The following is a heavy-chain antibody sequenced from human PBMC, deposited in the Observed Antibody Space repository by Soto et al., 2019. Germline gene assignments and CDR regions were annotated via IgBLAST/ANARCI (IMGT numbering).Heavy chain of an antibody. D-gene: IGHD2-2*01. CDR1: GYMFPSYG. V-gene: IGHV1-18*01. CDR3: AMDHRKNVVVVPAAYYYYYMDV. CDR2: INGYNGNT. Sequence: QVQLVQSGAEVKQTGASVTVSCKASGYMFPSYGITWVRQAPGQGLEWMGWINGYNGNTNYAQKFQGRVTLTSDTSTSTAYLELRSLTSADTAVYYCAMDHRKNVVVVPAAYYYYYMDVWGKGTTVTVSS. J-gene: IGHJ6*03.